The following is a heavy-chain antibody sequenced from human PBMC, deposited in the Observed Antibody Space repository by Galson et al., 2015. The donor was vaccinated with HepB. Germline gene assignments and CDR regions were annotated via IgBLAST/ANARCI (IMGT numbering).Heavy chain of an antibody. D-gene: IGHD6-13*01. CDR2: IYYSGST. J-gene: IGHJ4*02. CDR1: GGSISSYY. Sequence: SETLSLTCTVSGGSISSYYWSWIRQPPGKGLEWIGYIYYSGSTNYNPSLKSRVTISVDTSKNQFSLKLSSVTAADTAVYYCARQGGAAAATDYWGQGTLVTVSS. V-gene: IGHV4-59*08. CDR3: ARQGGAAAATDY.